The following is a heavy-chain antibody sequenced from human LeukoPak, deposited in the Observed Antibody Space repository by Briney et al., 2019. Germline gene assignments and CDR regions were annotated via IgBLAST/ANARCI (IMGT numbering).Heavy chain of an antibody. CDR2: ISGSSGDI. CDR3: TRDPRRLDY. CDR1: GFTFSDYY. Sequence: GGSLRLSCAASGFTFSDYYMTWVRQAAGKGLEWVSHISGSSGDINYSDSVKGRFTISRDNAKNSLYLQMNSLRAEDTAVYYCTRDPRRLDYLGQGTLVTVSS. J-gene: IGHJ4*02. V-gene: IGHV3-11*05.